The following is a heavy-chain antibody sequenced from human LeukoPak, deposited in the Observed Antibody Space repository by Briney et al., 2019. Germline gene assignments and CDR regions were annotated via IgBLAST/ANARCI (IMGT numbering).Heavy chain of an antibody. CDR3: TTDLSELDDSGYYAKYFHH. V-gene: IGHV3-15*01. CDR1: GFTFSSYG. Sequence: PGRSLRLSCAASGFTFSSYGMHWVRQAPGKGLEWVGRIKSKTDGGTIDYAAPVKGRFTISRDDSKDTLFLQMNSLKTEDTAVYYCTTDLSELDDSGYYAKYFHHWGQGTLVSVSS. CDR2: IKSKTDGGTI. J-gene: IGHJ1*01. D-gene: IGHD3-22*01.